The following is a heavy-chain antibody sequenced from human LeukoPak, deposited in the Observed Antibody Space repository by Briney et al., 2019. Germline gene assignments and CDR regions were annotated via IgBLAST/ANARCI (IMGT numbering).Heavy chain of an antibody. V-gene: IGHV4-4*07. CDR2: IHASGST. CDR3: ARGPPPDFDY. CDR1: GGSFSNYY. J-gene: IGHJ4*02. Sequence: SETLSLTCTVSGGSFSNYYWSWIRQPAGKGLEWIGRIHASGSTDYNPSLKSRVTMSVDTSKNQFSLEVSSVTAADTAVYYCARGPPPDFDYWGQGTLVTVSS.